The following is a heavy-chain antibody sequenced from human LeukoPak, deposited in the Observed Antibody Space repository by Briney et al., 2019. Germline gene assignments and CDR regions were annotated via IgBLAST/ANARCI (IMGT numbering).Heavy chain of an antibody. CDR2: IYYSGNT. Sequence: SETLSLTCTVSGGSISNYYRSWIRQPPGGRLEWIGYIYYSGNTNYNPSLKSRVSMSIDTSKNQFSLKLSSVTAADTAMYYCASHVRWYVWGNDGFDIWGQGTMVTVSS. D-gene: IGHD4-23*01. V-gene: IGHV4-59*08. CDR1: GGSISNYY. J-gene: IGHJ3*02. CDR3: ASHVRWYVWGNDGFDI.